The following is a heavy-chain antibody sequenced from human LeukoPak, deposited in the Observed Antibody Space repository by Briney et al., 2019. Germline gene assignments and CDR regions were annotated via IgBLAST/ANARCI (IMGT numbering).Heavy chain of an antibody. V-gene: IGHV4-39*07. CDR1: GGSISSSSYY. D-gene: IGHD3-3*01. CDR2: IYYSGST. Sequence: PSETLFLTCTVSGGSISSSSYYWGWIRQPPGKGLEWIGSIYYSGSTYYNPSLKSRVTISVDTSKNQFSLKLSSVTAADTAVYYCAREIWSGYYRFDYWGQGTLVTVSS. J-gene: IGHJ4*02. CDR3: AREIWSGYYRFDY.